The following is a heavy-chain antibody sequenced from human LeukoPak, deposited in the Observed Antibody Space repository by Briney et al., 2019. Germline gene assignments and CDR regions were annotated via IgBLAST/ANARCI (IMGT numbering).Heavy chain of an antibody. Sequence: PGGSLRLSCAASGFTFSNYNMNWVRQAPGKGLEWVSYISSSSSTIYYADSVRGRLTISRDNAKNSLYLQMNSLRAEDTAVYCCARDFLEDTQWGQGTLVTVSS. CDR1: GFTFSNYN. V-gene: IGHV3-48*01. J-gene: IGHJ4*02. CDR3: ARDFLEDTQ. D-gene: IGHD2-15*01. CDR2: ISSSSSTI.